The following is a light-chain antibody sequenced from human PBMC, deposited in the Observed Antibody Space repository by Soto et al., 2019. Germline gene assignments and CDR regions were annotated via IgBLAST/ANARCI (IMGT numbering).Light chain of an antibody. CDR3: QHYNSWPLT. CDR1: QSVSSN. V-gene: IGKV3-15*01. Sequence: EMVMTQSPATLSVSPGERATLSCSASQSVSSNLAWYQQKPGQAPRLLIYGASTRATGVPARFSGSGSGTEFTLTISSLQSEDFAVYHCQHYNSWPLTFGQGTKVESK. CDR2: GAS. J-gene: IGKJ1*01.